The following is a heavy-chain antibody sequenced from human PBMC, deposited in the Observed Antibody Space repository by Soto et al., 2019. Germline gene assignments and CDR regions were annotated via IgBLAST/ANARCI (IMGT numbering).Heavy chain of an antibody. CDR2: INWDGDGT. D-gene: IGHD1-1*01. CDR1: GFTFDDYT. CDR3: AKDFDKLERRYFDY. V-gene: IGHV3-43*01. J-gene: IGHJ4*02. Sequence: EVQLVESGGVVIQPGGSLRLSCAASGFTFDDYTMHWVRQAPGKGLEWVSLINWDGDGTSYADSVKGRFTISRDNSKNSLYLQMNSLRTEDTALYYCAKDFDKLERRYFDYWGQGTLVTVSS.